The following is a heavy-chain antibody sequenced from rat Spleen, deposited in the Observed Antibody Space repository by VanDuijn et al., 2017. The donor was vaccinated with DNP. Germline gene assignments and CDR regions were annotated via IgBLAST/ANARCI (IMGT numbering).Heavy chain of an antibody. CDR2: MRYEGDNT. CDR1: GFTFSKYG. CDR3: ARVGDLHDGGSGDALDA. J-gene: IGHJ4*01. V-gene: IGHV5S13*01. Sequence: EVQLVESGGGLVQPGRSLKLSCAASGFTFSKYGMAWVRQAPTKGLEWVAYMRYEGDNTYHGDSVKGRFTISRDNAKNTLYLQMNSLRSEDTATYYCARVGDLHDGGSGDALDAWGQGTSVTVSS. D-gene: IGHD1-12*02.